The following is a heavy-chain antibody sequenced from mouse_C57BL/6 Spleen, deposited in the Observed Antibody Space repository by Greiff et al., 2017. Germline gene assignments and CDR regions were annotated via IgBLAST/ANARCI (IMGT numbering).Heavy chain of an antibody. V-gene: IGHV14-3*01. J-gene: IGHJ4*01. Sequence: VQLQQSVAELVRPGASVKLSCTASGFNIKNTYMHWVKQRPEQGLEWIGRIDPANGNTKYAPKFQGKATITADTSSNTAYLQLSSLTSEDTAIXYCARAYDDGSCYYYARDNWGQGTSVTVSS. CDR3: ARAYDDGSCYYYARDN. CDR2: IDPANGNT. D-gene: IGHD1-1*01. CDR1: GFNIKNTY.